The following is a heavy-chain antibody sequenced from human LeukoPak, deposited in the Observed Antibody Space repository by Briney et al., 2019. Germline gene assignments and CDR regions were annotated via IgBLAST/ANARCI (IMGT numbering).Heavy chain of an antibody. Sequence: SETLSLTCTVSGGTISSSSYYWGWIRQPPGKGVEWIGSIYYSGSTYYNPSLKSRVTISVDTSKNHFSLKLSSVTAADTAVYYCARDNAENDAFNIWGQGTMVTVSS. CDR3: ARDNAENDAFNI. V-gene: IGHV4-39*07. CDR1: GGTISSSSYY. J-gene: IGHJ3*02. CDR2: IYYSGST.